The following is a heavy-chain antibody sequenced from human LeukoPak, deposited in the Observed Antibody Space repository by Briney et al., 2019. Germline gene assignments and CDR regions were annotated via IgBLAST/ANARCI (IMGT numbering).Heavy chain of an antibody. Sequence: PGGSLRLSCAVSGITLSNYGMSWVRQAPGKGLEWVAGISASGGGTNYADSVKGRFTISRDNPKNTLYLQMNSLRAEDTAVYYCAKEGGGRWLPYYMDVWGKGTTVTVSS. CDR1: GITLSNYG. D-gene: IGHD5-24*01. V-gene: IGHV3-23*01. J-gene: IGHJ6*03. CDR3: AKEGGGRWLPYYMDV. CDR2: ISASGGGT.